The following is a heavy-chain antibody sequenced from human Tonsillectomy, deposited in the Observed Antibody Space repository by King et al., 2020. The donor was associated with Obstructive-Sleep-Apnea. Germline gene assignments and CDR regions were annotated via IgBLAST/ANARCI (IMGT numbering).Heavy chain of an antibody. J-gene: IGHJ3*02. V-gene: IGHV4-59*01. Sequence: QLQESGPGLVKPSETLSLTCTVSGGSISSYYWSWIRQPPGKGLEWIGYIYYSGSTNYNPSLKSRVTISVDTSKNQFYLQLSSVTAADTAVYYCARDSGGVMSADAFDIWGQGTMVTVSS. CDR2: IYYSGST. D-gene: IGHD3-16*01. CDR1: GGSISSYY. CDR3: ARDSGGVMSADAFDI.